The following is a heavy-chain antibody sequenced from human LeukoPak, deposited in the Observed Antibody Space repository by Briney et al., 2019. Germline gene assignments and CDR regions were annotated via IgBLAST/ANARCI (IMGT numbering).Heavy chain of an antibody. CDR2: ISGSGGST. J-gene: IGHJ4*02. V-gene: IGHV3-23*01. CDR3: AREGSIVARTDY. D-gene: IGHD2-15*01. CDR1: GFSFSNYR. Sequence: GGSLRLSCIASGFSFSNYRMHWVRQAPGKGLEWVSAISGSGGSTYYADSVKGRFTISRDNSKNTLYLQMNGLKTEDTAVYYCAREGSIVARTDYWGQGALVIVSS.